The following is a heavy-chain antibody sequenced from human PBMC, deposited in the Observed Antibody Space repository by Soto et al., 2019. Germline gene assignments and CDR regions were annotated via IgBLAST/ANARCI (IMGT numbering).Heavy chain of an antibody. CDR1: GFTFSSYG. J-gene: IGHJ4*02. Sequence: QVQLVESGGGVVQPGRSLRLSCAASGFTFSSYGMHWVRQAPGKGLEWVAVIWYDGSNKYYADSVKGRFTISRDNSKNALYLQMNMLRAEDTAVYYCARTDSSGVYFDCWGQGTLVTVSS. CDR2: IWYDGSNK. D-gene: IGHD3-22*01. V-gene: IGHV3-33*01. CDR3: ARTDSSGVYFDC.